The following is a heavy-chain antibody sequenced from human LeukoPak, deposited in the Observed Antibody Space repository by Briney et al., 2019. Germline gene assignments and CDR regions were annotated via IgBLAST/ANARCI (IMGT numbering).Heavy chain of an antibody. CDR1: GGSISSYY. J-gene: IGHJ5*02. V-gene: IGHV4-4*07. CDR2: IYTSGST. CDR3: ARDGADYYGSGSYSPS. D-gene: IGHD3-10*01. Sequence: PSETLSLTCTVSGGSISSYYWSWIRQPAGKGLEWIGRIYTSGSTNYNPSLKSRVTMSVDTSKNQFSLKLSSVTAADTAMYYCARDGADYYGSGSYSPSWGQGTLVTVSS.